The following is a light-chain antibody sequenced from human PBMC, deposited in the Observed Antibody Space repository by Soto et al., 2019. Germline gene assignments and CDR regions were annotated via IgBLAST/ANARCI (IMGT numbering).Light chain of an antibody. CDR1: SSDVGGYNY. J-gene: IGLJ2*01. CDR2: DVS. V-gene: IGLV2-14*01. Sequence: ALTQPASVSGSPGQSITISCTGTSSDVGGYNYVSWYQQHPGKAPKLMIYDVSNRPSGVSNRFSGSKSGNTASLTISGLQAEDEADYYCSSYTSSSTRVVFGGGTKVTVL. CDR3: SSYTSSSTRVV.